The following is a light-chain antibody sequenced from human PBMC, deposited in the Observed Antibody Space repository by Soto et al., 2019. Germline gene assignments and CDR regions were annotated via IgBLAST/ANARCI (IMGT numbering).Light chain of an antibody. CDR1: QTVSSS. V-gene: IGKV3-15*01. CDR3: QQYNVWPQT. CDR2: SVS. J-gene: IGKJ1*01. Sequence: EIVLTQSPATLSLSPGERATLSCRASQTVSSSLAWYQQKPGQAPRLLIYSVSSRDTDIPARFSGGGSGTEFTLTINSLQTEDFGVYYCQQYNVWPQTFGQGTKVEIK.